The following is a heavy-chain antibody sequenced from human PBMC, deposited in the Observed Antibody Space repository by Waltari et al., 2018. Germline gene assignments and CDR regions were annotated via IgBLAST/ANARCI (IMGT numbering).Heavy chain of an antibody. V-gene: IGHV3-21*01. CDR2: ISSSSSYI. D-gene: IGHD2-8*01. CDR1: GFTFSSYS. Sequence: EVQLVESGGGLVKPGGSLRLSCAASGFTFSSYSMNCVRQAPGKGLEWVSSISSSSSYIYYADSVKGRFTISRDNAKNSLYLQMNSLRAEDTAVYYCARVAPGVWYFDLWGRGTLVTVSS. CDR3: ARVAPGVWYFDL. J-gene: IGHJ2*01.